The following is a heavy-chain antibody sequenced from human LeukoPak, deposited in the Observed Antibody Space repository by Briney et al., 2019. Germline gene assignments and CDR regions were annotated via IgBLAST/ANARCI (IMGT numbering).Heavy chain of an antibody. CDR2: ISGSGGST. D-gene: IGHD6-13*01. CDR3: AKGDAYSSSWDY. CDR1: GFTFSSYA. V-gene: IGHV3-23*01. Sequence: PGGSLRLSCAASGFTFSSYAMSWVRQAPGKGLEWVSAISGSGGSTYYADSVKGRFAISRDNSKNTLYLQMNSLRAEDTAVYYCAKGDAYSSSWDYWGQGTLVTVSS. J-gene: IGHJ4*02.